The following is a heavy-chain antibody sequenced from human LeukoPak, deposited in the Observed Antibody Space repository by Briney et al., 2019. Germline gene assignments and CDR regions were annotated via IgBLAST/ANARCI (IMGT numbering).Heavy chain of an antibody. V-gene: IGHV3-74*01. D-gene: IGHD2-2*01. CDR3: ARLYCSSTNCYSCFQH. CDR2: INVEGTRT. J-gene: IGHJ1*01. Sequence: PGGSLRLSCAGSGFTFSNYWVHWVRQAPGKGLVWVSRINVEGTRTDYADSVRGRFTISRDNAKNTLYLQMNSLTAEDTAVYYCARLYCSSTNCYSCFQHWGQGTVVTVSS. CDR1: GFTFSNYW.